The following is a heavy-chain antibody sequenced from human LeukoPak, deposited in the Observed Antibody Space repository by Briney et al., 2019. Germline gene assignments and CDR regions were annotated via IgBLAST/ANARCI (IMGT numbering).Heavy chain of an antibody. CDR3: ARSPTYYYDSSGYYPYYCYYMDV. V-gene: IGHV1-69*05. J-gene: IGHJ6*03. CDR2: IIPIFGTA. D-gene: IGHD3-22*01. CDR1: GGTFSSYA. Sequence: GASVKVSCKASGGTFSSYAISWVRQAPGQGLEWMGGIIPIFGTANYAQKFQGRVTITTDESTSTAYMELSSLRSEDTAVYYCARSPTYYYDSSGYYPYYCYYMDVWGKGTTVTVSS.